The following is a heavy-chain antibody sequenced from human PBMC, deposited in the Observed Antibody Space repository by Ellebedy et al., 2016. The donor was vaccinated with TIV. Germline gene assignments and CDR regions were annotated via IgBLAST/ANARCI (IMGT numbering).Heavy chain of an antibody. V-gene: IGHV1-46*02. CDR2: INPSGGST. CDR3: AREIGRQAVADTP. CDR1: GYTFNRYG. D-gene: IGHD6-13*01. J-gene: IGHJ5*02. Sequence: ASVKVSXXASGYTFNRYGISWVRQAPGQGLEWMGIINPSGGSTSYAQKFQGRVTMTRDTSTRTVYMELSDLRSDDTAVYYCAREIGRQAVADTPWGQGTLVTVSS.